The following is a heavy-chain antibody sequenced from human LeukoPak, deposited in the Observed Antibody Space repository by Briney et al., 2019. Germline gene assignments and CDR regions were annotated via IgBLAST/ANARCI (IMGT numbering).Heavy chain of an antibody. CDR3: ARDGGHDYSNYYGMGV. CDR2: ISAYDGNT. CDR1: GYTFTSYG. Sequence: ASVKVSCKASGYTFTSYGISWVRQAPGQGLEWMGWISAYDGNTNYAQKLQGRVTMTTDTSTSTAYMELRSLRSDDTAVYYCARDGGHDYSNYYGMGVWGQGTTVTVSS. V-gene: IGHV1-18*01. J-gene: IGHJ6*02. D-gene: IGHD4-11*01.